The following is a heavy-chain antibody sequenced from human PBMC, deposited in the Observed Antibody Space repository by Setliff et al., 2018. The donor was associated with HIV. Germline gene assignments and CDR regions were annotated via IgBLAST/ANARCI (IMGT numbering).Heavy chain of an antibody. CDR1: GYSFTSSG. CDR2: INIRNGNT. CDR3: ERDETKNTEAAPGY. D-gene: IGHD6-6*01. Sequence: ASVKVSCKASGYSFTSSGVSWVRQAPGQGLEWMGWINIRNGNTNYAQKFQGRVTMTTDTSTSTAYMGLRSLRSDDTAVYYCERDETKNTEAAPGYWGQGTLVTVSS. J-gene: IGHJ4*02. V-gene: IGHV1-18*01.